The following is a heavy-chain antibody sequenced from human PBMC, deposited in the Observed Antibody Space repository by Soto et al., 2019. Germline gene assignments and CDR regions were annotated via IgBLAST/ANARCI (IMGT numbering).Heavy chain of an antibody. V-gene: IGHV4-38-2*02. CDR2: IYHTGTT. CDR1: GDSIISIYH. D-gene: IGHD6-13*01. CDR3: AREIAPSRNWFDP. Sequence: PSETLSLTCTVSGDSIISIYHWAWIRQPLGKGLEWVASIYHTGTTYYNPSLTSRVTISVDTSKNQFSLKLSSVTAADTAVYYCAREIAPSRNWFDPWGQGTLVTVSS. J-gene: IGHJ5*02.